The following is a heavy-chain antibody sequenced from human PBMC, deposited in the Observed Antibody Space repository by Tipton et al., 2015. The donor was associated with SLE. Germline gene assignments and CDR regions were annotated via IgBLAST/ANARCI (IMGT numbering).Heavy chain of an antibody. CDR3: ARGMLTWRGAIIGVDV. CDR1: GGSISSNY. CDR2: ISNGGGT. D-gene: IGHD3-10*02. J-gene: IGHJ6*02. Sequence: TLSLTCSVSGGSISSNYWIWIRQPPGKGLDWIGYISNGGGTNYNPSLKSRVTISVDTAKNPFSLKLTSVTAADTAVYYCARGMLTWRGAIIGVDVWGQGTTVNVSS. V-gene: IGHV4-59*08.